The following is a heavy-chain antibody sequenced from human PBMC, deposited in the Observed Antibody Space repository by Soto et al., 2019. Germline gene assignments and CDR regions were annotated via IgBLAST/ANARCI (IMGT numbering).Heavy chain of an antibody. D-gene: IGHD3-16*01. Sequence: SETLSLTCAVSGDSVNTDYYWSLIRQPPGKGLELIGHINYTGGTFYSPSLKSRLALSVDTSKNQFSLRLSSVTAADTAVYYCARDTAPSDYHSYSYYPHFDSWGQGTLVTVSS. CDR3: ARDTAPSDYHSYSYYPHFDS. V-gene: IGHV4-30-4*01. CDR2: INYTGGT. CDR1: GDSVNTDYY. J-gene: IGHJ5*01.